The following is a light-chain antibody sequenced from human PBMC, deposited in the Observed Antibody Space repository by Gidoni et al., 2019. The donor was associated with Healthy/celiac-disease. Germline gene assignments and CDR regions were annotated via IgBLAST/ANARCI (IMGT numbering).Light chain of an antibody. CDR1: QGISSY. V-gene: IGKV1-39*01. CDR2: AAS. J-gene: IGKJ3*01. CDR3: QQSYSTPGT. Sequence: DIQMTQSPSSLSASVGDRVTIPCRASQGISSYLNWYQQKPGKAPKLLIYAASSLQSGVPSRFSGSGSGTDFTLTISSLQPEDFATYYCQQSYSTPGTFGPXTKVDIK.